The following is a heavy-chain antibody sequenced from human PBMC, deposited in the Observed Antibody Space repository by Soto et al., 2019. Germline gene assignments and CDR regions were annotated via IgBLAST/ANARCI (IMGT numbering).Heavy chain of an antibody. D-gene: IGHD3-22*01. J-gene: IGHJ4*02. Sequence: GESLKISCQGSGYSFTSYWIGWVRQMPGKGLEWMGIIYPGDSDTRYSPSFQGQVTISADKSISTAYLQWSSLKASDTAMYYCASQQAGIDSSGYYSLYYFDYWGQGTLVTVSS. CDR2: IYPGDSDT. V-gene: IGHV5-51*01. CDR1: GYSFTSYW. CDR3: ASQQAGIDSSGYYSLYYFDY.